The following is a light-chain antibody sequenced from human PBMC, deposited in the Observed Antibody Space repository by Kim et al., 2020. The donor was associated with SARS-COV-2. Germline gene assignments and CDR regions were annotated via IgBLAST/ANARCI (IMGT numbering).Light chain of an antibody. CDR2: GAS. Sequence: PGERVTLSCRASQSVSSSYLTWYQQKPGQAPRLLIYGASTRATGIPARFSGSGSGTDFSLTISSLQPEDMAVYYCQQDYNLLWTFGQGTKA. CDR1: QSVSSSY. V-gene: IGKV3D-7*01. CDR3: QQDYNLLWT. J-gene: IGKJ1*01.